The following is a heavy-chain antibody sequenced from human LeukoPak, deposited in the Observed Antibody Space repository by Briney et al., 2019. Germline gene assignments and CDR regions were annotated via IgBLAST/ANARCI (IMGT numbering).Heavy chain of an antibody. J-gene: IGHJ6*03. V-gene: IGHV1-8*01. Sequence: ASVKVSCKASGYTFTSYDIDWVRQATGQGLEWMGWMNPNSGNTGYAQKFQGRVTMTRNTSISTAYMELSSLRSEDTAVYYCARSCSSTSCYLTYYYYYMDVWGKGTTVTVSS. CDR2: MNPNSGNT. D-gene: IGHD2-2*01. CDR1: GYTFTSYD. CDR3: ARSCSSTSCYLTYYYYYMDV.